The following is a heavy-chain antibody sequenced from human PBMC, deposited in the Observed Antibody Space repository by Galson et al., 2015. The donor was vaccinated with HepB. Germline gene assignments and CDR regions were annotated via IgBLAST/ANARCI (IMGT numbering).Heavy chain of an antibody. J-gene: IGHJ4*02. Sequence: SLRLSCAASGFTFSSYAMHWVRQAPGKGLEWVAVISYDGSNKYYADSVKGRFAISRDNSKNTLYLQMNSLRAEDTAVYYCAKKYGVAGTKGSYFDYWGQGTLVTVSS. CDR2: ISYDGSNK. V-gene: IGHV3-30-3*02. D-gene: IGHD6-19*01. CDR1: GFTFSSYA. CDR3: AKKYGVAGTKGSYFDY.